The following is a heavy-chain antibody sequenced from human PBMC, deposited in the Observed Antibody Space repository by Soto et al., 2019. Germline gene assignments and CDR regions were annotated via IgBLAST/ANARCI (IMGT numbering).Heavy chain of an antibody. CDR2: IYYSGST. CDR1: GGSISSYY. CDR3: ARARGEYYYYGMDV. D-gene: IGHD3-16*01. J-gene: IGHJ6*02. Sequence: PSETLSLTCTFSGGSISSYYWSWIRQPPGKGLEWIGYIYYSGSTYYNPSLKSRVTISVDTSKNQFSLKLSSVTAADTAVYYCARARGEYYYYGMDVWGQGTTVTVSS. V-gene: IGHV4-59*12.